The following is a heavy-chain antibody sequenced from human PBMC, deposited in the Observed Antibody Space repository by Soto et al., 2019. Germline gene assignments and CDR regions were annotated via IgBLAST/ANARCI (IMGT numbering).Heavy chain of an antibody. CDR2: ISANAGNI. CDR3: TKGSIPAVGRVFFES. D-gene: IGHD6-13*01. V-gene: IGHV3-23*01. J-gene: IGHJ4*02. CDR1: GFFFNGFD. Sequence: PGGSLRLSCAASGFFFNGFDMSWVRQASGMGLEWVSTISANAGNINYAGSVRGRFSISRDSSKNSVDLQMNSLRVEDTAVYFCTKGSIPAVGRVFFESWGQGTLVTV.